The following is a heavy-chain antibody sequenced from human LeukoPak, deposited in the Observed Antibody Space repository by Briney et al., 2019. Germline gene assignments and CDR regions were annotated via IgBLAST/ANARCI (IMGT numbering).Heavy chain of an antibody. CDR3: AKMTVTIYFDY. D-gene: IGHD5-24*01. J-gene: IGHJ4*02. V-gene: IGHV3-23*01. Sequence: GGSLRLSCAASGFTFPNYALSWVRQAPGMGLEWVSVISDSGGRTYYADSVKGRFTISRDNSRNTLYLQMNSLRAEDTALYYCAKMTVTIYFDYWGQGTLVTVSS. CDR2: ISDSGGRT. CDR1: GFTFPNYA.